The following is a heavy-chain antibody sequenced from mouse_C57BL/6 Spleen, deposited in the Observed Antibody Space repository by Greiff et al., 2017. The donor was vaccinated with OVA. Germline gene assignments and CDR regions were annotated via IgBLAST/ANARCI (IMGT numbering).Heavy chain of an antibody. Sequence: VQLVESGAELMKPGASVKLSCKATGYTFTGYWIEWVKQRPGHGLEWIGEILPGSGCTNYNEKFKGKATFTADTSSNTAYMQLSSLTTEDSAIYYCARSYSNYLDYWGQGTTLTVSS. D-gene: IGHD2-5*01. CDR1: GYTFTGYW. V-gene: IGHV1-9*01. CDR2: ILPGSGCT. J-gene: IGHJ2*01. CDR3: ARSYSNYLDY.